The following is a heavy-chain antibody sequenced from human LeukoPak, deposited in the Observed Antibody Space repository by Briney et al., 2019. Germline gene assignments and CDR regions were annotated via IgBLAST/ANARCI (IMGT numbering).Heavy chain of an antibody. CDR1: GGSISSSSYS. CDR3: ARAPPYYYGSGSYYTFDY. Sequence: TSETLSLTCTVSGGSISSSSYSWGWIRQPPGKGLEWIGSIYYSGSTYYNPSLKSRVTISVDTSKNQFSLKLSSVTAADTAVYYCARAPPYYYGSGSYYTFDYWGQGTLVTVSS. V-gene: IGHV4-39*07. J-gene: IGHJ4*02. D-gene: IGHD3-10*01. CDR2: IYYSGST.